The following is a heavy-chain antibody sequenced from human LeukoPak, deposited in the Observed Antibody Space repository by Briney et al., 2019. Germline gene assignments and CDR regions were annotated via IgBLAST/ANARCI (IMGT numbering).Heavy chain of an antibody. V-gene: IGHV4-34*12. D-gene: IGHD6-19*01. CDR3: ARGAHSSGWLPIDY. CDR2: IIHSGST. CDR1: GGSFSSYP. Sequence: PSETLSLTCAVYGGSFSSYPWTWIRQPPGKGLEWIGQIIHSGSTKYNPSLNGRVTMSVDTSKNQFSLKLTSVTAADTAVYYCARGAHSSGWLPIDYWGQGTLVTVSS. J-gene: IGHJ4*02.